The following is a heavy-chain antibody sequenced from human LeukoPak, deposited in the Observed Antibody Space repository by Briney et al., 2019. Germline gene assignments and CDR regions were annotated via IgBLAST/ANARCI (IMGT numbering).Heavy chain of an antibody. CDR3: ARSLRGYSGYAYFDY. J-gene: IGHJ4*02. D-gene: IGHD5-12*01. V-gene: IGHV1-2*02. Sequence: ASVKVSCKASGYTFTGYYMHWVRQAPGQGLEWMGWINPNSGGTNYAQKSQGRVTMTRDTSISTAYMELSRLRSDDTAVYYCARSLRGYSGYAYFDYWGQGTLVTVSS. CDR1: GYTFTGYY. CDR2: INPNSGGT.